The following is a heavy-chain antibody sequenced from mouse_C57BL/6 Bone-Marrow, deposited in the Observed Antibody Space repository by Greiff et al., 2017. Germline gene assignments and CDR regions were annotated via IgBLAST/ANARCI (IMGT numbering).Heavy chain of an antibody. CDR1: GYTFTSYC. CDR2: IYPRSGNT. D-gene: IGHD2-4*01. J-gene: IGHJ1*03. Sequence: VKLVESGAELARPGASVKLSCKASGYTFTSYCISWVKQRPGQGLEWIGEIYPRSGNTYYNEKFKGKATLTADKSSSTAYMELRSLTSDDSAVYFCATLCYDYDEGYWYFDVWGTGTTVTVSS. CDR3: ATLCYDYDEGYWYFDV. V-gene: IGHV1-81*01.